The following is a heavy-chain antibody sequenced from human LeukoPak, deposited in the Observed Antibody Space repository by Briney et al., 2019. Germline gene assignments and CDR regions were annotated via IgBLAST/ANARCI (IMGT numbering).Heavy chain of an antibody. D-gene: IGHD4/OR15-4a*01. CDR1: GGSLSDYY. V-gene: IGHV4-34*01. CDR2: IWYSGFT. CDR3: ARVRDWFDP. J-gene: IGHJ5*02. Sequence: SETLSLTCAVYGGSLSDYYWTWIRQPPGKGLEWIGYIWYSGFTYYNPSLKSRVTISVDTSKDQFFLKLSSVTAADTAMYYCARVRDWFDPWGQGTLVTVSS.